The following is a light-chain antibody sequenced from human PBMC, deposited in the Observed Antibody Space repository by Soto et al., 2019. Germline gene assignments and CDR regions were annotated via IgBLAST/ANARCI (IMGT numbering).Light chain of an antibody. J-gene: IGLJ1*01. CDR1: SSDVGRYNY. CDR3: SSYTSISTLYV. Sequence: SVLTQPPSVSGSPGQSITISCTGTSSDVGRYNYVSWYQQYPGRAPKLIIYEVTNRPSGVSDRFSGSKSDNTASLTISGLQAEDEADYYCSSYTSISTLYVFGTGTKVTVL. V-gene: IGLV2-14*01. CDR2: EVT.